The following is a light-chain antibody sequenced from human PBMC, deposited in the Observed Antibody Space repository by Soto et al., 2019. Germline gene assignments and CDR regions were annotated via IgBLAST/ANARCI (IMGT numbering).Light chain of an antibody. V-gene: IGKV3-15*01. CDR1: QSVFSN. CDR3: QQYNDWPRT. Sequence: EIVMTQSPATLSVSPGERATLSCRASQSVFSNLAWYQQKPGQAPGLLIHGASTRATGIPARFSGSGSGTEFTLTISSLQSEDFAVYYCQQYNDWPRTFGQGIKVEIK. CDR2: GAS. J-gene: IGKJ1*01.